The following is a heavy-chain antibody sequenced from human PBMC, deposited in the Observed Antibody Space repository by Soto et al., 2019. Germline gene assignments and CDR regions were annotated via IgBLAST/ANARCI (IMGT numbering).Heavy chain of an antibody. V-gene: IGHV6-1*01. D-gene: IGHD6-19*01. CDR2: TYYRSKWHY. CDR3: ARTLSYRGGWYSVFPD. CDR1: GDSVSSTNAA. Sequence: QTLSLTCDISGDSVSSTNAAWNWIRQSPSRGLEWLGRTYYRSKWHYDYAVSVKGRITINPDTSRDQFSLHLKSVTPEDTAVYYCARTLSYRGGWYSVFPDWGQGTLVTVSS. J-gene: IGHJ1*01.